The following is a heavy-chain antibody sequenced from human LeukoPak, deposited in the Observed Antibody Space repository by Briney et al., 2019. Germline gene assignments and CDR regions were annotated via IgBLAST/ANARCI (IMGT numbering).Heavy chain of an antibody. V-gene: IGHV3-74*01. J-gene: IGHJ4*02. D-gene: IGHD3-10*01. CDR1: GFTFSSYW. CDR2: INSDGSTT. Sequence: GGSLRLSCAASGFTFSSYWMHWVRQAPGKGLVWVSRINSDGSTTSYADSVKGRFAISRDNAKNTLYLQMNSLRAEDTAVYYCARDLAEYGWFGELYYWGQGTLVTVSS. CDR3: ARDLAEYGWFGELYY.